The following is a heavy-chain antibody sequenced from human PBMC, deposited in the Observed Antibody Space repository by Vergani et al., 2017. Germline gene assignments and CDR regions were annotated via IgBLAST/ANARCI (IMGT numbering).Heavy chain of an antibody. Sequence: QVQLQESGPGLVKPSETLSLTCAVSGYSISSGYYWGWIRQPPGKGLEWIGSIYYSGSTYYNPSLKSRVTISVDTSKNQFSLKLSSVTAADTAVYYCARALGYCSSTSCYSEDAFDIWGQGTMVTVSS. J-gene: IGHJ3*02. CDR1: GYSISSGYY. D-gene: IGHD2-2*02. CDR3: ARALGYCSSTSCYSEDAFDI. CDR2: IYYSGST. V-gene: IGHV4-38-2*01.